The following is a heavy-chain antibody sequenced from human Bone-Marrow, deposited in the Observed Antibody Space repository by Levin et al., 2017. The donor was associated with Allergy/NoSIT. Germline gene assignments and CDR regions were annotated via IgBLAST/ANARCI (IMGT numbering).Heavy chain of an antibody. J-gene: IGHJ4*02. CDR1: GYDFTSHW. D-gene: IGHD3-16*01. CDR3: TRHGPSAGVWSYYFDY. Sequence: GESLKISCKASGYDFTSHWIGWVRQMPGKGLEYMGIIYAGDSDTRYSPSFQGQVTISVDKSINTAYLQWSSLKASDTAIYYCTRHGPSAGVWSYYFDYWGQGTLVTVSS. CDR2: IYAGDSDT. V-gene: IGHV5-51*01.